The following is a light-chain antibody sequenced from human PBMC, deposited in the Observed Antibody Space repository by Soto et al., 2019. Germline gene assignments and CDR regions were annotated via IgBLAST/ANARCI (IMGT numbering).Light chain of an antibody. J-gene: IGKJ4*01. Sequence: DIQMTQSPSSLSVSVGDRVTITCRASQSIGGFLNWYQQKLGKAPKLLIYAASSWQSGVPSRFSGSGSGTDFTLTISSLQPEYFATYYCQQSYSTPLTFGGGTKVDVK. V-gene: IGKV1-39*01. CDR3: QQSYSTPLT. CDR2: AAS. CDR1: QSIGGF.